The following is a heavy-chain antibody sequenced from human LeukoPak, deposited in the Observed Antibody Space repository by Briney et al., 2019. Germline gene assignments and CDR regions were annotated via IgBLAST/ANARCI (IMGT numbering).Heavy chain of an antibody. CDR3: ASPRSGYRYTFDY. D-gene: IGHD3-16*02. J-gene: IGHJ4*02. Sequence: PSETLSLTCAASAASISNYYRSWIRQAPGKGLEWIGSISTSGSTNYNPSLKSRVSISLDTSKNRFSLNLNFVTAADTAVYYCASPRSGYRYTFDYWGQGALVTVSS. V-gene: IGHV4-4*09. CDR1: AASISNYY. CDR2: ISTSGST.